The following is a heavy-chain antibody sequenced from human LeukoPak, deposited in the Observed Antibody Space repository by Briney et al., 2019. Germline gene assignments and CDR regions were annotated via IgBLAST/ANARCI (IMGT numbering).Heavy chain of an antibody. CDR2: IYYSGST. J-gene: IGHJ4*02. CDR3: ARARGRMVRGVIATYYFDY. V-gene: IGHV4-39*07. CDR1: GVSISGSSYY. D-gene: IGHD3-10*01. Sequence: SETLSLTCTVSGVSISGSSYYWGWIRQPPGKGLEWIGSIYYSGSTNYNPSLKSRVTISVDTSKNQFSLKLSSVTAADTAVYYCARARGRMVRGVIATYYFDYWGQGTLVTVSS.